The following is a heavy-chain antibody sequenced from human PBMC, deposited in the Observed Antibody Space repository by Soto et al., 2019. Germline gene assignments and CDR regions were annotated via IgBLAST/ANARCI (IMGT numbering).Heavy chain of an antibody. CDR1: GFTFSSYW. J-gene: IGHJ4*02. CDR2: IKQDGSEK. CDR3: ARDPEYSSSSGFDY. Sequence: GGSLRLSCAASGFTFSSYWMSWVRQAPGKGLEWVANIKQDGSEKYYVDSVKGRFTISRDNAKNSLYLQMNSLRAEDTAVYYCARDPEYSSSSGFDYWGQGTLVTVSS. D-gene: IGHD6-6*01. V-gene: IGHV3-7*01.